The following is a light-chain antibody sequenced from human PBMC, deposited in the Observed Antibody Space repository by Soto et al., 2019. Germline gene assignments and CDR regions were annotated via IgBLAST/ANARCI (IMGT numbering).Light chain of an antibody. CDR2: AAS. CDR3: QQANSFPIT. CDR1: QGISSW. Sequence: DIQMTQSPSSVSASVGDRVTITCRASQGISSWLAWYQQKPVKAPKLLIYAASSLQSGVPSRFSGSGSVTVSTLTITSLQPEDVATCYCQQANSFPITFGQGTRLEIK. J-gene: IGKJ5*01. V-gene: IGKV1-12*01.